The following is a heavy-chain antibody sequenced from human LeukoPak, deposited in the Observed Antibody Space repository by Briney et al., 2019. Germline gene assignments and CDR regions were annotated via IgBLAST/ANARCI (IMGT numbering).Heavy chain of an antibody. J-gene: IGHJ1*01. CDR2: IYYSGST. D-gene: IGHD4-17*01. CDR1: GGSISSGDYY. V-gene: IGHV4-30-4*01. CDR3: ASTVTENFQH. Sequence: SQTLSLTCTVSGGSISSGDYYWSWIRQPPGKGLEWIGYIYYSGSTYYNPSLKSRVTMSVDTSKNQFSLKLSSVTAVDTAVYYCASTVTENFQHWGQGTLVTVSS.